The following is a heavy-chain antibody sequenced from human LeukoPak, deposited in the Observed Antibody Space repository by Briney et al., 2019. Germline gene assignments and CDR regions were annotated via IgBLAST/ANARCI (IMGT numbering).Heavy chain of an antibody. D-gene: IGHD3-22*01. Sequence: PSETLSLTCTVSGGSISSYYWSWIRQTPGKGLEWIGYIYYSGSTNYNPSLKSRVTISVDTSKNQFSLKLSSVTAADTAVYYCAREGYDSNIYYKADYWGQGTLVTVSS. CDR3: AREGYDSNIYYKADY. J-gene: IGHJ4*02. V-gene: IGHV4-59*01. CDR1: GGSISSYY. CDR2: IYYSGST.